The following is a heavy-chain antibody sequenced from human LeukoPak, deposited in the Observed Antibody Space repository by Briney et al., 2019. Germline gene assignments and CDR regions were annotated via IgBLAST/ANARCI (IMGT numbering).Heavy chain of an antibody. Sequence: ASVKVSCKASGYTFTSYDINWVRQATGQGLEWMGWMNPNSGNTGYAQKFQSRVTVTRNTSISTAYMELSSLRSEDTAVYYCARGQLPTYYYYMDVWGKGTTVTVSS. CDR2: MNPNSGNT. CDR3: ARGQLPTYYYYMDV. CDR1: GYTFTSYD. D-gene: IGHD6-6*01. J-gene: IGHJ6*03. V-gene: IGHV1-8*03.